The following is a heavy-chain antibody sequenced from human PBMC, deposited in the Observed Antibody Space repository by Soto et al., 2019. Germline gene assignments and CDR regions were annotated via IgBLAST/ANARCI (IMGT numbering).Heavy chain of an antibody. CDR3: ARENPRNQHESPFDY. D-gene: IGHD2-2*01. CDR1: GDSISSYN. Sequence: PSETLSLTCTVSGDSISSYNLAWIRQPPGKGLEWIGYFRSSGGTSYNPSLKSRVAISADASKNQFSLTLSSVTAADTAVYYCARENPRNQHESPFDYWGQGTLVTVSS. CDR2: FRSSGGT. V-gene: IGHV4-4*08. J-gene: IGHJ4*02.